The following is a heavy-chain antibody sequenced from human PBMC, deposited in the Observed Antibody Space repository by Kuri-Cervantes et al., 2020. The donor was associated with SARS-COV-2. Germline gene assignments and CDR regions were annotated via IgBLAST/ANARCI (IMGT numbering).Heavy chain of an antibody. CDR1: VYTITGYV. D-gene: IGHD6-19*01. J-gene: IGHJ5*02. V-gene: IGHV1-3*01. Sequence: ASVKVSCKASVYTITGYVMHCVREAPGQRLVWMGWINAGDGNTNYSQKFQGRVTITRDTSASTGYMELSSLRSEDTAVYYCARAGAKGGWYDWFDPWGQGTLVTVSS. CDR2: INAGDGNT. CDR3: ARAGAKGGWYDWFDP.